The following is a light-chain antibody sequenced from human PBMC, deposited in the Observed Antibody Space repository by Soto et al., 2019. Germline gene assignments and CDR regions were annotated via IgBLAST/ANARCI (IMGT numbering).Light chain of an antibody. Sequence: EIVLTQSPGTLSLSPGERATLSCRASQSLSSYLAWYQQKPGQAPRLLIYGASSRATGIPDRFSSSGSGTDFTLTNSRLEPEDVAVYYCRQYGSSPSYTFRQGTKLEIK. CDR2: GAS. CDR1: QSLSSY. CDR3: RQYGSSPSYT. J-gene: IGKJ2*01. V-gene: IGKV3-20*01.